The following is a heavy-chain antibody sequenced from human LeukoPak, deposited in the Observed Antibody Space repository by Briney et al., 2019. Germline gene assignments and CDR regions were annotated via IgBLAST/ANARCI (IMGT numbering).Heavy chain of an antibody. Sequence: PSETLSLTCTVSGYSISSGYYWGWIRQPPGKGLEWIGSIYHSGSTYYNPSLKSRVTISVDTSKNQLSLKLSSVTAADTAVYYCARGFLRYFDWHRSYYMDVWGKGTTVTISS. CDR1: GYSISSGYY. J-gene: IGHJ6*03. CDR3: ARGFLRYFDWHRSYYMDV. V-gene: IGHV4-38-2*02. D-gene: IGHD3-9*01. CDR2: IYHSGST.